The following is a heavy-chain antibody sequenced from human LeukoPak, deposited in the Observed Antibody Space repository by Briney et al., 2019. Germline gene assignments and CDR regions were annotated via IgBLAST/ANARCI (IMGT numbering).Heavy chain of an antibody. CDR3: ARDRPDISGDAFDI. J-gene: IGHJ3*02. Sequence: PSETLSLTCAAYGGSSSGYYWSWIRQPPGKGLEWIGEINHSGSTNYNPSLKSRVTISVDTSKNQFSLKLSSVTAADTAVYYCARDRPDISGDAFDIWGQGTMVTVSS. CDR1: GGSSSGYY. V-gene: IGHV4-34*01. CDR2: INHSGST. D-gene: IGHD3-9*01.